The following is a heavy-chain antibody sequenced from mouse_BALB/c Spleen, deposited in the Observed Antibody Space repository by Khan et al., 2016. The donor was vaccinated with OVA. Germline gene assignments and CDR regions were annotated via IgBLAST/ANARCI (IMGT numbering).Heavy chain of an antibody. J-gene: IGHJ3*01. CDR3: TRHGYVACFTY. Sequence: VQLQQSGPELMKPGASVKISCKASGYSFTSYYIHWVMQSHGKSLEWIGYIDPFSGGTTYNQKFKGKATLTVDKSSSTAYIHSSYLTSEDSAVYYCTRHGYVACFTYCGQGTLDTVCA. V-gene: IGHV1S135*01. CDR2: IDPFSGGT. CDR1: GYSFTSYY. D-gene: IGHD2-2*01.